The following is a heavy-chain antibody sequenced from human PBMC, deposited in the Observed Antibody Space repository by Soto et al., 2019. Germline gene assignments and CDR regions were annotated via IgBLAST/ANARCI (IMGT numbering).Heavy chain of an antibody. D-gene: IGHD6-6*01. CDR2: MSYDGSHQ. CDR3: AKGGWYTSSSPSDC. CDR1: GFTLSGND. J-gene: IGHJ4*02. V-gene: IGHV3-30*18. Sequence: QVQLVESGGGVVQPGRSLRLSCAASGFTLSGNDMHWVRQAPGKGPEWVAVMSYDGSHQYYADSVKGRFTISRDTSKSTLYLQMNSLRTEDKDVYYCAKGGWYTSSSPSDCWGQGTLVTVSS.